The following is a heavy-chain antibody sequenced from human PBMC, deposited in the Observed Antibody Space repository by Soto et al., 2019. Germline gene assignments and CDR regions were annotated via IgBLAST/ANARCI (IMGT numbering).Heavy chain of an antibody. CDR1: GFKFSTYG. J-gene: IGHJ6*02. CDR2: ISYDGNNK. D-gene: IGHD1-26*01. V-gene: IGHV3-30*18. Sequence: QVQLVESGGGVVQPGRSLRLSCGASGFKFSTYGMHWVRQAPGKGLEWVAVISYDGNNKDYADSVKGRFTISRDNSKNTSYLQMNSLRAEDTAVYYCAKGLVGYVFGVQEYYFGMDVWGQGTTVAVSS. CDR3: AKGLVGYVFGVQEYYFGMDV.